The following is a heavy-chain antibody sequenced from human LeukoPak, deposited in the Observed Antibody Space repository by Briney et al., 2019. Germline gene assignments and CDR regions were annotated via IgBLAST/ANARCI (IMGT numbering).Heavy chain of an antibody. Sequence: SQTLSLTCTVSGASISSGGYYWSWIRQPPGKGLEWIGYIYHSGSTYYNPSLKSRVTISVDRSKNQFSLKLSSVTAADTAVYYCARGLERYFDYWGQGTLVTVSS. D-gene: IGHD1-1*01. CDR2: IYHSGST. V-gene: IGHV4-30-2*01. J-gene: IGHJ4*02. CDR3: ARGLERYFDY. CDR1: GASISSGGYY.